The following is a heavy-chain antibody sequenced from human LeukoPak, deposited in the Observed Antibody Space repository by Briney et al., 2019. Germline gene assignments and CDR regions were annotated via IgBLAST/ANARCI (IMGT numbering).Heavy chain of an antibody. CDR1: GYTFTGYY. D-gene: IGHD2-2*01. CDR2: INPNSGGT. V-gene: IGHV1-2*02. J-gene: IGHJ5*02. CDR3: ARDREVAVVPAASNWFDP. Sequence: ASVKVSCKASGYTFTGYYMHWVRQAPGQGREWMGWINPNSGGTNYAQKFQGRVTMTRDTSISTAYMELSRLRSDDTAVYYCARDREVAVVPAASNWFDPWGQGTLVTVSS.